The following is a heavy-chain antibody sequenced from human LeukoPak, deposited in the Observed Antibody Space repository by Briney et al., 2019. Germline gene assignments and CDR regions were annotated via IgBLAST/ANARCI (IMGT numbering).Heavy chain of an antibody. CDR3: ARGFRNGPFDC. D-gene: IGHD2-8*01. CDR2: IKRNGGST. Sequence: GGSLRLSCEASGFTFDDYGMSWVRRPPGKGLEWVSGIKRNGGSTDYADSVKGRFTISRDNAKNSHFLQMNSLRVEDTALYYCARGFRNGPFDCWGQGTLVTVSS. CDR1: GFTFDDYG. J-gene: IGHJ4*02. V-gene: IGHV3-20*04.